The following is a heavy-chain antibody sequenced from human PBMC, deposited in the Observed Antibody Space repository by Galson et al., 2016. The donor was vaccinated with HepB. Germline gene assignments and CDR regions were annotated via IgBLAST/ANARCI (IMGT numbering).Heavy chain of an antibody. V-gene: IGHV3-11*01. CDR1: GFTFSDYY. CDR2: ISASGTAT. D-gene: IGHD2-2*01. J-gene: IGHJ6*02. CDR3: ARAGYCSPTSCQFYYYGVDV. Sequence: SLRLSCAASGFTFSDYYLSWNRQAPGKGLEWVSHISASGTATYNADSVKGRFTISRDNAQNSLYLQMDGLRAEDTAVYFCARAGYCSPTSCQFYYYGVDVWGQGTTVTVSS.